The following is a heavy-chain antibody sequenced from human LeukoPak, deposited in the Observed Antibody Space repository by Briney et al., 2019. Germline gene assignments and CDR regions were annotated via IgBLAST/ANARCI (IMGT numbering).Heavy chain of an antibody. J-gene: IGHJ4*02. D-gene: IGHD6-19*01. Sequence: ASVKVSCKASGGTFSSYAISWVRQAPGQGLEWMGGIIPIFGTANYAQKFQGRVTITADKSTSTAYMELSSLRSEDTAVYYCARVAALAGIGWGDFDHWGQGTLVTGSS. CDR1: GGTFSSYA. CDR3: ARVAALAGIGWGDFDH. V-gene: IGHV1-69*06. CDR2: IIPIFGTA.